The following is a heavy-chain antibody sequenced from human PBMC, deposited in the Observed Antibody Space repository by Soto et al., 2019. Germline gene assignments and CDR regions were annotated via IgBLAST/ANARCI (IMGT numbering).Heavy chain of an antibody. CDR3: AREGEGYCGGDCCQDAFDI. CDR2: IYYSGST. CDR1: GGSISSGDYY. Sequence: QVQLQESGPGLVKPSQTLSLTCTVSGGSISSGDYYWSWIRQPPGKGLEWIGHIYYSGSTYYKPSLKSRVTISVETSKNQFSLKLSSVIGADTAVYYCAREGEGYCGGDCCQDAFDIWGQGTMVTVSS. V-gene: IGHV4-30-4*01. J-gene: IGHJ3*02. D-gene: IGHD2-21*02.